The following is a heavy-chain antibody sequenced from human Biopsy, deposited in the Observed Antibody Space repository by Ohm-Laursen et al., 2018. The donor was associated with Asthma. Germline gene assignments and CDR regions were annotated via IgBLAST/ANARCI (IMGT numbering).Heavy chain of an antibody. V-gene: IGHV3-7*05. CDR3: AKARCYYYYCDMEV. J-gene: IGHJ6*02. Sequence: SLRLSCAASGFTFSTSWMTWVRQAPGKGLEWVANIKEDGSEKNYVDSVKGRFTISRDNGKNSLYLQMNSLRAEDTAVLYCAKARCYYYYCDMEVWGPGTAITVSS. CDR1: GFTFSTSW. CDR2: IKEDGSEK.